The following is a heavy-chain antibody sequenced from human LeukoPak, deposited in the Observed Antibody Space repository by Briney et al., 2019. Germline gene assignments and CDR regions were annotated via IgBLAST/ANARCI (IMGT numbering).Heavy chain of an antibody. Sequence: PGGSLRPSCAASGFTFSRYGMQWVRQAPGKGLEWVAIITYDGTDKNYADSVKGRFTISRDNSKSTVYLQMNSLRAEDTAVFYCAKSWGVEYSSGFYIGVDYWGQGTLVTVSS. D-gene: IGHD3-22*01. CDR3: AKSWGVEYSSGFYIGVDY. CDR2: ITYDGTDK. CDR1: GFTFSRYG. V-gene: IGHV3-30*18. J-gene: IGHJ4*02.